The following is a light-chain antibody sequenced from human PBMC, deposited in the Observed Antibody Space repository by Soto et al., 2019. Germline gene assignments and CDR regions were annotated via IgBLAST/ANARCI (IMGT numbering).Light chain of an antibody. Sequence: EIVLTQSPATLSLSPGERATLSCRASQSVSRHLAWYHQRPGQTPRLILYDASITATDIPARFIGSGSATASSLTTASLAPNEFAFYDGHDHSSWPLTFGVGTKVVI. CDR1: QSVSRH. CDR2: DAS. CDR3: HDHSSWPLT. J-gene: IGKJ4*01. V-gene: IGKV3-11*01.